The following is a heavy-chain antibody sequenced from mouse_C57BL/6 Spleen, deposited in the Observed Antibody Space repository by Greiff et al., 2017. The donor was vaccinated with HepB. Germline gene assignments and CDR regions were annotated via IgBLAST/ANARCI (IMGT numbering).Heavy chain of an antibody. CDR1: GYTFTSYW. D-gene: IGHD1-1*01. V-gene: IGHV1-5*01. CDR3: TRRFITTVVATDYAMDY. J-gene: IGHJ4*01. Sequence: VQLKESGTVLARPGASVKMSCKTSGYTFTSYWMHWVKQRPGQGLEWIGAIYPGNSDTSYNQKFKGKAKLTAVTSASTAYMELSSLTNEDSAVYYCTRRFITTVVATDYAMDYWGQGTSVTVSS. CDR2: IYPGNSDT.